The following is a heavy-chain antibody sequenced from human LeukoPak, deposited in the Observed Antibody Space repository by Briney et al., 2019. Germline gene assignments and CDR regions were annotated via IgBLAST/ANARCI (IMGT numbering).Heavy chain of an antibody. Sequence: PSETLSLTCTVSGGSISSYYWSWIRQPPGKGLEWIGYISYSGSTNYNPSLKSRVTISVDTSKNQFSLKLTSVTAADTAVYYCARLKDIATLNWFDPWGQGTLVTVSS. D-gene: IGHD6-6*01. CDR2: ISYSGST. J-gene: IGHJ5*02. CDR1: GGSISSYY. V-gene: IGHV4-59*08. CDR3: ARLKDIATLNWFDP.